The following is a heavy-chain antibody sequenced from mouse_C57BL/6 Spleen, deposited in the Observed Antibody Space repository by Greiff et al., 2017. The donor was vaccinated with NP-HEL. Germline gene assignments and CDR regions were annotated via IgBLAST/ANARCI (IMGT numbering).Heavy chain of an antibody. J-gene: IGHJ3*01. V-gene: IGHV1-64*01. D-gene: IGHD2-2*01. CDR2: IHPNSGST. Sequence: QVQLQQPGAELVKPGASVKLSCKASGYTFTSYWMHWVKQRPGQGLEWIGMIHPNSGSTNYNEKFKSKATLTVDKSSSTAYMQLSSLTSEDSAVYYCARGGGYAQKGFAYWGQGTLVTVSA. CDR1: GYTFTSYW. CDR3: ARGGGYAQKGFAY.